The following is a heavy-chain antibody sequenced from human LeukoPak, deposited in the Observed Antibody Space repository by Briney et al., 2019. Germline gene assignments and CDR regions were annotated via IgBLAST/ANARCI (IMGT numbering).Heavy chain of an antibody. J-gene: IGHJ4*02. CDR1: GFTFSTYA. CDR3: AKDGNSSPYYFDH. V-gene: IGHV3-23*01. CDR2: ISAGGGAT. Sequence: GGSPRLSCAASGFTFSTYAMSWVRQAPGKGLEWVSAISAGGGATYYADSVKGRFTISRDNSKNTLYLQMNRLRVDDTAVYYCAKDGNSSPYYFDHWGQGTLVTVSS. D-gene: IGHD6-6*01.